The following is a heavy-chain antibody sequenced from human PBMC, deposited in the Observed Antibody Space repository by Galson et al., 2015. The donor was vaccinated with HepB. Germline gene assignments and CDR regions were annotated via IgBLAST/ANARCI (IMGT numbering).Heavy chain of an antibody. V-gene: IGHV3-21*01. CDR3: ARVVWAVVRGLGGAFDI. CDR1: GFTFSIYG. D-gene: IGHD3-10*01. J-gene: IGHJ3*02. CDR2: ISSSSSYI. Sequence: SLRLSCAASGFTFSIYGMNWFRQAQGKGLEWGSSISSSSSYIYYADSVKGRFTISRDNAKNSLYLQRNSLRAEDTAVYYCARVVWAVVRGLGGAFDIWGQGTMVTVSS.